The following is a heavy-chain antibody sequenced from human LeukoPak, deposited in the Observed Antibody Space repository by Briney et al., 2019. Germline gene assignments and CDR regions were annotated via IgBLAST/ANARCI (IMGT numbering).Heavy chain of an antibody. CDR3: ARGSVGSVAGTGDY. CDR2: ISQSGSIV. V-gene: IGHV3-48*02. D-gene: IGHD6-19*01. J-gene: IGHJ4*02. CDR1: GFTFSNYS. Sequence: GRSLRLSCAAPGFTFSNYSMNWVRQVAGKGLDWVSYISQSGSIVYHAESVKGRFTISRDDARASLQLQMNSLRDEDTAVYYCARGSVGSVAGTGDYWGQGTLVTVSS.